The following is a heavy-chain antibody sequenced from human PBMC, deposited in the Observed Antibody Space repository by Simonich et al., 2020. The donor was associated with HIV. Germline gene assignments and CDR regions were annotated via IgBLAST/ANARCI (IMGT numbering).Heavy chain of an antibody. CDR1: GGSFSGYY. J-gene: IGHJ3*01. D-gene: IGHD2-8*01. Sequence: QVQLQQWGAGLLKPWETLSLPCAVYGGSFSGYYWTWIRQPPGKGLEWIGEITYSERTNYNPSLKSRVTISVDTSKKQFSLKLTSVTAADTAIYFCAREVGYYPPQLEENNAFDVWGQGTMVTVSS. CDR2: ITYSERT. CDR3: AREVGYYPPQLEENNAFDV. V-gene: IGHV4-34*01.